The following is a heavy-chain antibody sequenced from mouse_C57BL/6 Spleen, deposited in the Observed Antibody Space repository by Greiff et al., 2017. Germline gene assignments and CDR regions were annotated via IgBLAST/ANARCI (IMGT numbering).Heavy chain of an antibody. CDR1: GFTFSSYA. CDR2: ISDGGSYT. V-gene: IGHV5-4*01. CDR3: ARGNYALAFDV. Sequence: EVQGVESGGGLVKPGGSLKLSCAASGFTFSSYAMSWVPQTPEKRLEWVATISDGGSYTYYPDNVKGRFTISRDNAKNNLYLQMSHLKSEDTAMYYCARGNYALAFDVWGTGTTVTVSS. D-gene: IGHD1-1*01. J-gene: IGHJ1*03.